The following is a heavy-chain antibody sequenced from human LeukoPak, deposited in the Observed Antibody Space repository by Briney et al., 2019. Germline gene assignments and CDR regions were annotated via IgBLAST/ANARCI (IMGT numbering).Heavy chain of an antibody. CDR1: GGTISSYY. CDR2: IYYSGTI. D-gene: IGHD2-2*01. CDR3: ARVSCTSTRCPGRIDP. V-gene: IGHV4-59*01. Sequence: SETLSLTCTVSGGTISSYYWSWIRQPPEKGLDWIGYIYYSGTINYNPSLKSRVTISLDTSKKQLSLKLSSVTAADTAVYYCARVSCTSTRCPGRIDPWGQGTLVTVSS. J-gene: IGHJ5*02.